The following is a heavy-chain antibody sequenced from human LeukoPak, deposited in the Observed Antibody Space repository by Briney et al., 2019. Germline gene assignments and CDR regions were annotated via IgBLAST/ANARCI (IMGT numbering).Heavy chain of an antibody. Sequence: GGSLRLSCAGSGFIFGGYTMNWVRQAPGKGLEWLSYISPSGSNIFYADSVKGRFTISRDNSKNTLYLQMNSLRAEDTAVYYCAKDVSQQWLVLLGYFDYWGQGTLVTVSS. CDR2: ISPSGSNI. D-gene: IGHD6-19*01. V-gene: IGHV3-23*01. CDR3: AKDVSQQWLVLLGYFDY. CDR1: GFIFGGYT. J-gene: IGHJ4*02.